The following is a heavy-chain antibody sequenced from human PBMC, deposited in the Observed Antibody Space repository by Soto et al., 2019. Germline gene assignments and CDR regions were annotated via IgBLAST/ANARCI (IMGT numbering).Heavy chain of an antibody. D-gene: IGHD4-17*01. V-gene: IGHV3-30*18. J-gene: IGHJ2*01. CDR2: ISYDGGYE. CDR1: RFAFSSYA. Sequence: QEQLVESGGGVVQPGKSLRLSCAASRFAFSSYAMHWVRQAPGKGLEWLAVISYDGGYENYADSVKGRFTVSRDNSKNTLWLQINSLRPEDTALYYCAKGTTVTTWRYVDLWGQGTLVTVSS. CDR3: AKGTTVTTWRYVDL.